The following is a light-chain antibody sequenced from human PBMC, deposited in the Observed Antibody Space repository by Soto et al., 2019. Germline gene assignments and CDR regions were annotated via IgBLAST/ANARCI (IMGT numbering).Light chain of an antibody. V-gene: IGLV2-23*02. CDR2: EVT. CDR3: CSYAGSRTFV. Sequence: QSALTQPASVSGSPGQSIAISCTGSSSDIGIYKYVSWYQQHPGKVPKLIIYEVTNRPSGVSNRFSGSKSGNTASLTISGLQAEDEADYHCCSYAGSRTFVFGGGTQLTVL. J-gene: IGLJ3*02. CDR1: SSDIGIYKY.